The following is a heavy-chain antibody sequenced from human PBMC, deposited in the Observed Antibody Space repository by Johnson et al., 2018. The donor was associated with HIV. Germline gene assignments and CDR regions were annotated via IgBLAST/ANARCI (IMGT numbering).Heavy chain of an antibody. Sequence: VLLVESGGGLVQPGGSLRLSCAASGFTFSSYDMHWVRQATGKGLEWVSAIGTAGDTYYPGSVQGRCTISRENAKNSLYLQMNSLRAGDTAVYYCARGKGAAAAEAFDIWGQGTMVTVSS. CDR2: IGTAGDT. D-gene: IGHD6-13*01. V-gene: IGHV3-13*01. CDR1: GFTFSSYD. CDR3: ARGKGAAAAEAFDI. J-gene: IGHJ3*02.